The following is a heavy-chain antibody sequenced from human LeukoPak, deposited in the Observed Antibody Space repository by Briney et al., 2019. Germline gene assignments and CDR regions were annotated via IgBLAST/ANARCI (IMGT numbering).Heavy chain of an antibody. V-gene: IGHV4-59*08. CDR1: GGSISSYY. CDR2: IYYSGST. Sequence: SETLSLTCTVSGGSISSYYWSWIRQPPGKGLEWIGYIYYSGSTNYNPSLKSRVTISVDTSKTQFSLKLSSVTAADTAVYYCARGGTDSKWYYFDYWGEGTLVTVSS. J-gene: IGHJ4*02. D-gene: IGHD2-8*01. CDR3: ARGGTDSKWYYFDY.